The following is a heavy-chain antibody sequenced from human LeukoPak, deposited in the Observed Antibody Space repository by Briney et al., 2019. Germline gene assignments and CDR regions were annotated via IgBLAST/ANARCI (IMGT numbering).Heavy chain of an antibody. V-gene: IGHV3-23*01. D-gene: IGHD6-19*01. CDR1: GFTFSGFTFSDYY. CDR2: IDYSGGDT. J-gene: IGHJ4*02. Sequence: GGSLRLSCAASGFTFSGFTFSDYYMSWIRQAPGKGLEWVSSIDYSGGDTHYADSVKGRFTISRDNSKNTLYLQLSSLRGDDTAVYYCARNSGWYGVSWGQGTLVTVSS. CDR3: ARNSGWYGVS.